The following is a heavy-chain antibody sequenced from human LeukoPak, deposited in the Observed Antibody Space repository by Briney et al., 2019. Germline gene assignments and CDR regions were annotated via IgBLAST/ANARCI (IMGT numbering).Heavy chain of an antibody. V-gene: IGHV3-30-3*01. D-gene: IGHD2-15*01. Sequence: GGSLRLSCAASGFTFSSYAMHWVRQAPGKGLERVAVISYDGSNKYYADSVKGRFTISRDNSKNTLYLQMNSLRAEDTAVYYCAKDRPYCSGGSCYKMDYFVYWGQGTLVTVSS. J-gene: IGHJ4*02. CDR3: AKDRPYCSGGSCYKMDYFVY. CDR2: ISYDGSNK. CDR1: GFTFSSYA.